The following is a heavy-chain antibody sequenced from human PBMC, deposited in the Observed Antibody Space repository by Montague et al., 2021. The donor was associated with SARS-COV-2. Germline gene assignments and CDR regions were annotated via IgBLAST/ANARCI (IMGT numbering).Heavy chain of an antibody. Sequence: SETLSLTCTVSGGSISSYYWSWIRQPPGKGLEWIGYIYYSGSTNYNPSLKSRVTISVDTSKNQFSLKLSSMTAADTAVYYCARGTEGYISSWYHDYWGQGTLVTVSS. CDR3: ARGTEGYISSWYHDY. CDR1: GGSISSYY. V-gene: IGHV4-59*01. J-gene: IGHJ4*02. D-gene: IGHD6-13*01. CDR2: IYYSGST.